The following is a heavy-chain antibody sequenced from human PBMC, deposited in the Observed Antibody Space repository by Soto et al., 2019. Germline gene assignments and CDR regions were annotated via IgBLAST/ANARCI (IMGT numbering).Heavy chain of an antibody. J-gene: IGHJ6*02. CDR1: GLTISNAW. CDR3: TTGSVEGV. D-gene: IGHD2-15*01. Sequence: EVQLVESGGGFIYPGESLRLSCAASGLTISNAWMNWVRQAPGKGLEWVGRIKTNTEGGTTDYAAAVKGRFTVSRDDSKNTLYLQMNSLRTDDTAVYYCTTGSVEGVWGQGTTVTVSS. V-gene: IGHV3-15*07. CDR2: IKTNTEGGTT.